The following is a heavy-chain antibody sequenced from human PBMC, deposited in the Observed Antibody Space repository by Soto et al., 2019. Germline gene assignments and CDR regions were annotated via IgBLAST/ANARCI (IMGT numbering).Heavy chain of an antibody. Sequence: KAPRVTYRDYSRHSACHATGKVLEWMGTVNPSGGHTTYSQPFLGRVTMTRDTSPSTLHMELTSLTSEDTAVYYCARGGHVIVVTAAGNYWGQGTRVTSP. CDR3: ARGGHVIVVTAAGNY. V-gene: IGHV1-46*01. CDR1: RVTYRDYS. CDR2: VNPSGGHT. J-gene: IGHJ4*02. D-gene: IGHD3-22*01.